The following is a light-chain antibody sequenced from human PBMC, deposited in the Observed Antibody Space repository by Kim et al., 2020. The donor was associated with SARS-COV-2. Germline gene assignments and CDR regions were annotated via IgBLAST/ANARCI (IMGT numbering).Light chain of an antibody. V-gene: IGKV3-20*01. CDR2: GAS. CDR3: QQYGSSPWT. Sequence: SPGERATLACRASQSVSSNSLAWYQQKPGQTPRLLIYGASSRAAGIPDRCSGSGSGTDFTLTISRLEPEDFAVYYCQQYGSSPWTFGQGTKVDIK. CDR1: QSVSSNS. J-gene: IGKJ1*01.